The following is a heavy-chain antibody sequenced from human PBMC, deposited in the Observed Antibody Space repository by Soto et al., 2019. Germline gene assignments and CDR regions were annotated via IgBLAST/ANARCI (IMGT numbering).Heavy chain of an antibody. CDR1: GGSISSYY. V-gene: IGHV4-59*01. J-gene: IGHJ6*02. D-gene: IGHD2-2*01. Sequence: KPSETLSLTCTVSGGSISSYYWSWIRQPPGKGLEWIGYIYYSGSTNYNPSLKSRVTISVDTSKNQSSLKLSSVTAADTAVYYCARDGRLLSGMDVWGQGTTVTVSS. CDR3: ARDGRLLSGMDV. CDR2: IYYSGST.